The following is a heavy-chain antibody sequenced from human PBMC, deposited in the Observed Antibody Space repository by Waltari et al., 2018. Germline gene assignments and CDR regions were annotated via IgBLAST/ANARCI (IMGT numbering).Heavy chain of an antibody. J-gene: IGHJ5*02. CDR2: ISGSSGTT. CDR3: ARDGPNRFDV. V-gene: IGHV4-28*03. CDR1: GGSISSSNW. Sequence: QVQLQESGPGLVKPSETLSLTCAVSGGSISSSNWWSWIRQPPGKGLEWIGYISGSSGTTYYNPSLKSRVTISTDTSKNQFSLKLSSVTAADTAVYYCARDGPNRFDVWGPGVLVTV.